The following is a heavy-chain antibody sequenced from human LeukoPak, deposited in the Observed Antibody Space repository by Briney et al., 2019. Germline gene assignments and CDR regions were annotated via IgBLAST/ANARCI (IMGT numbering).Heavy chain of an antibody. Sequence: GGSLRLSCAASGFTFSSYSMNWVRQAPGKGLEWVSSISSSSSYIYYADSVKGRFTISRDNAKNSPYLQMNSLRAEDTAVYYCARAVATAGKGYWGQGTLVTVSS. CDR2: ISSSSSYI. CDR3: ARAVATAGKGY. V-gene: IGHV3-21*01. J-gene: IGHJ4*02. D-gene: IGHD6-13*01. CDR1: GFTFSSYS.